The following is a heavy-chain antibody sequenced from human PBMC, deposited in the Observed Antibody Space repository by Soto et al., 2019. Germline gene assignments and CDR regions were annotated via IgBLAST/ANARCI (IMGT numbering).Heavy chain of an antibody. Sequence: ASVKVSCKASGYTFTSYATHWVRQAPGQRLEWMGWINADNGNTKYAQKFQGRVTMTTDTSTSTAYMELRSLRSDDTAVYYCARAWDYYDSSGYQDYWGQGTLVTVSS. D-gene: IGHD3-22*01. J-gene: IGHJ4*02. CDR3: ARAWDYYDSSGYQDY. CDR2: INADNGNT. V-gene: IGHV1-3*01. CDR1: GYTFTSYA.